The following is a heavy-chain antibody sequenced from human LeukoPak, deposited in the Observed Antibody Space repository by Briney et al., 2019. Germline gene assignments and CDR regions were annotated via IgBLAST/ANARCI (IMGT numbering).Heavy chain of an antibody. CDR3: ASGDNDPLFDY. D-gene: IGHD1-1*01. CDR1: GGSISSGGYY. CDR2: IYYSGST. V-gene: IGHV4-31*03. Sequence: PSETLSLTCTVSGGSISSGGYYWSWIRQHPGKGLEWIGSIYYSGSTNYNPSLQGRVTISLDTSRNQFSLKLSSVTAADTAVYYCASGDNDPLFDYWGQGTLVTVSS. J-gene: IGHJ4*02.